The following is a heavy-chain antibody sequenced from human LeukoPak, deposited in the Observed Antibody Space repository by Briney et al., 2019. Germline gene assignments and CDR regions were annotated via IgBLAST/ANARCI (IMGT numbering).Heavy chain of an antibody. D-gene: IGHD2-15*01. V-gene: IGHV3-53*01. J-gene: IGHJ4*02. CDR2: IYSGGST. CDR1: GFTFSTYW. Sequence: GGSLRLSCSASGFTFSTYWMSWVRQAPGKGLECVSVIYSGGSTYYADSVKGRFTISRDNSKNTLYLQMNSLRAEDTAVYYCARGRSGLDCWGQGTLVTVSS. CDR3: ARGRSGLDC.